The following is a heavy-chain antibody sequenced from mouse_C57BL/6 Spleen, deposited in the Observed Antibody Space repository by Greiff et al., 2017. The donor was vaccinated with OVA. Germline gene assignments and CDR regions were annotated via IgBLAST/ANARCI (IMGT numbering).Heavy chain of an antibody. J-gene: IGHJ4*01. CDR1: GFNIKDYY. V-gene: IGHV14-1*01. CDR3: TIYYDYDHYAMDY. CDR2: IDPEDGDT. Sequence: VQLQQSGAELVRPGASVKLSCTASGFNIKDYYMHWVKQRPEQGLEWIGRIDPEDGDTEYAQKFQGKATMTADTSSNTAYLQLSSLTSEDTAVYYCTIYYDYDHYAMDYWGQGTSVTVSS. D-gene: IGHD2-4*01.